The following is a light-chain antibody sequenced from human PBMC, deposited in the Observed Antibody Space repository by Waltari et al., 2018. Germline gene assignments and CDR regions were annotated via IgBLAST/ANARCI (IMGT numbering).Light chain of an antibody. V-gene: IGKV1-12*01. CDR2: AAS. J-gene: IGKJ4*02. CDR1: QGISSW. CDR3: QQANSFPLT. Sequence: DIQMTQSPSSVSASVGDRVTITCRASQGISSWLAWYQEKPGTARKLLIYAASNLQSGVPSRFNGSGSGTHFALTISSLQPEGFASDYCQQANSFPLTCGGGTKVESK.